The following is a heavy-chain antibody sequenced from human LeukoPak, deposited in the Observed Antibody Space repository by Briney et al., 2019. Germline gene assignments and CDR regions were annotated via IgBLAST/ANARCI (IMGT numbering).Heavy chain of an antibody. J-gene: IGHJ4*02. CDR3: ARGYYDSSAADY. CDR1: GFTFSSYE. V-gene: IGHV3-48*03. CDR2: ISSSGSTI. D-gene: IGHD3-22*01. Sequence: GGSLRLSCAASGFTFSSYEMHWVRQAPGEGLEGVSYISSSGSTIYYADSVKGRFTISRDNAKNSLYLQMNSLRAEDTAVYYCARGYYDSSAADYWGQGTLVTVSS.